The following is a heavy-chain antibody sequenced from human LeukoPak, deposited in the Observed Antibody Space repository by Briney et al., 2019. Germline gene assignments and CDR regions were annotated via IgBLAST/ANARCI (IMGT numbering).Heavy chain of an antibody. V-gene: IGHV7-4-1*02. CDR2: INTNTGNP. J-gene: IGHJ6*03. CDR1: GYTFTSYA. CDR3: ARLFSYGYYYYYYMDV. Sequence: ASVKVSCKASGYTFTSYAMNWVRQAPGQGLEWMGWINTNTGNPTYAQGFTGRFVFSLDTSVNTAYLQISSLKAEDTAVYYCARLFSYGYYYYYYMDVWGKGTTVTVSS. D-gene: IGHD5-18*01.